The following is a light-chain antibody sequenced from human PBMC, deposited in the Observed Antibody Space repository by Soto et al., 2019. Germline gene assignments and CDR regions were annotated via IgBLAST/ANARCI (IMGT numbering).Light chain of an antibody. CDR2: DAS. V-gene: IGKV3-11*01. CDR1: QSVSTY. CDR3: QQRSNWPPLYT. Sequence: EIVLTQSPATLSLSPGERATLSCRASQSVSTYLAWYQHKPGHAPRLLIYDASNSATGIPARFSGSGSGTDFTLTISSLEPEDFAVYYWQQRSNWPPLYTFGQGTKLEIK. J-gene: IGKJ2*01.